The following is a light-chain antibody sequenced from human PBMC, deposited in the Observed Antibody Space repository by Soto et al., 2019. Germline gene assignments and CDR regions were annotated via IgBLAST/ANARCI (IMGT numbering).Light chain of an antibody. CDR1: QSVLYSSNNKSY. J-gene: IGKJ3*01. CDR3: HQYYSSPFT. Sequence: DIVMTQSPDSLAVSLGERATINCKSSQSVLYSSNNKSYLAWYQHKPGQPPKLLIYWASTRESGVPERFSGSGSGTDFTLTISSLQAEDVALYYCHQYYSSPFTFGPGTEVDIK. CDR2: WAS. V-gene: IGKV4-1*01.